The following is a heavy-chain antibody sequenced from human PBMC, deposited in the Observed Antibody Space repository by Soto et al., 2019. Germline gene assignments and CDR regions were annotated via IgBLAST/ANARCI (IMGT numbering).Heavy chain of an antibody. D-gene: IGHD5-12*01. CDR3: ARQGSGYSGYDSYFDY. Sequence: SETLSLTCTVSGGSISSYYWSWIRQPPGKGLEWIGYIYYSGSTNYNPSLKSRVTISVDTSKNQFSLKLSSVTAADTAVYYCARQGSGYSGYDSYFDYWGQGTLVTVSS. CDR1: GGSISSYY. V-gene: IGHV4-59*08. CDR2: IYYSGST. J-gene: IGHJ4*02.